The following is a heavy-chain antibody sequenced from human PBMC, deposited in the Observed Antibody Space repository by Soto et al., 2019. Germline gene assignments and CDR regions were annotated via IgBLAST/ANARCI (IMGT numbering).Heavy chain of an antibody. CDR1: GGSISSGGYS. D-gene: IGHD7-27*01. V-gene: IGHV4-30-2*01. J-gene: IGHJ6*02. CDR2: IYHSGST. CDR3: ARLTHYGMDV. Sequence: SETLSLTCAVSGGSISSGGYSWSWIRQPPGKGLEWIGYIYHSGSTYYNPSLKSRVTISVDRSKNQFSLKLSSVTAADTAVYYCARLTHYGMDVWGQGTRVTVSS.